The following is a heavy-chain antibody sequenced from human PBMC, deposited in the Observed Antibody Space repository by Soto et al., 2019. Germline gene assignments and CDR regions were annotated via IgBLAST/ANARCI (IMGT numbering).Heavy chain of an antibody. V-gene: IGHV4-34*01. CDR1: GGSFSGYY. CDR3: ARTGIAAAKGGDY. J-gene: IGHJ4*02. Sequence: QVQLQQWGAGLLKLSETLSLTCAVYGGSFSGYYWSWIRQPPGKGLEWIWEINHSGSTNYNPSLKSRVTISVDTSKNQFSLKLSSVTAADTAVYYCARTGIAAAKGGDYWAQGTLVTVSS. D-gene: IGHD6-13*01. CDR2: INHSGST.